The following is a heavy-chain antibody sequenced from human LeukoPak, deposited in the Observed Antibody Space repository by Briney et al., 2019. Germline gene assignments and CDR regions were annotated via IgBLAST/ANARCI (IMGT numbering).Heavy chain of an antibody. V-gene: IGHV3-33*01. CDR3: ARDRRELGDYYFDY. Sequence: GRSLRLSCAASGFTFSSYGMHWVRQAPGKGLEWVAVIWYDGSNKYYADSVKGRFTISRDNSKNTLYLQMNSLRAEDTAVYYCARDRRELGDYYFDYWGQGTLVTVSS. D-gene: IGHD3-16*01. CDR1: GFTFSSYG. J-gene: IGHJ4*02. CDR2: IWYDGSNK.